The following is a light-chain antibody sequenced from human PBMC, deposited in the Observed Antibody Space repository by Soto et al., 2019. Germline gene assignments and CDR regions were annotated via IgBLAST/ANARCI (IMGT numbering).Light chain of an antibody. V-gene: IGKV3-11*01. CDR3: QQRSNWPPLT. Sequence: EIVLTQSPATLSLSPGERATLSCRASQSVSSYLAWYQQKPGQAPRLLISDASNRATGIPARFSGSGSGTDFTLTISSLEPADFAVYYCQQRSNWPPLTFGGGTKVEIK. J-gene: IGKJ4*01. CDR2: DAS. CDR1: QSVSSY.